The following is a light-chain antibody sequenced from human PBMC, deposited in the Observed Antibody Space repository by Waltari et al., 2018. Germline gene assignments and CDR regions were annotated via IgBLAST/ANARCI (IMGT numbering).Light chain of an antibody. Sequence: QSALTQPPSASGSPGQSVTISCTGTSGDVGGYNYVSWYQQYPGKAPKLLIYDVNERPSGVPARFSGSKSDNTASLTVSGLQDEDEADYYCSSYAGSSNFVVFGGGTKVIVL. CDR3: SSYAGSSNFVV. J-gene: IGLJ2*01. CDR1: SGDVGGYNY. V-gene: IGLV2-8*01. CDR2: DVN.